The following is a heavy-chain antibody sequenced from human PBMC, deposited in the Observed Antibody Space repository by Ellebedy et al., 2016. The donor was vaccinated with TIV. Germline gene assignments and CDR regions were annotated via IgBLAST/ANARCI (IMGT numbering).Heavy chain of an antibody. V-gene: IGHV5-51*01. Sequence: GGSLRLSXKGSGYSFTSYWIGWVRQMPGKGLEWMGIIYPGDSDTRYSPSFQGQVTISADKSISTAYLQWSSLKASDTAMYYCARYSRVDFWSGYSYWGQGTLVTVSS. CDR1: GYSFTSYW. D-gene: IGHD3-3*01. CDR3: ARYSRVDFWSGYSY. CDR2: IYPGDSDT. J-gene: IGHJ4*02.